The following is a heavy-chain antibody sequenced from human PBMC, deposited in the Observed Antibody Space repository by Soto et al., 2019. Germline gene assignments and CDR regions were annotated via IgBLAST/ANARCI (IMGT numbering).Heavy chain of an antibody. Sequence: SETLSLTSAVYGGSFSGYYWSWIRQPPGKGLEWIGEINHSGSTNYNPSLKSRVTISVGTSKNQFSLKLSSVTAADTAVYYCARSGYGSGSYYRSTHYYGMDVWGQGTTVTVSS. CDR3: ARSGYGSGSYYRSTHYYGMDV. CDR2: INHSGST. V-gene: IGHV4-34*01. J-gene: IGHJ6*02. CDR1: GGSFSGYY. D-gene: IGHD3-10*01.